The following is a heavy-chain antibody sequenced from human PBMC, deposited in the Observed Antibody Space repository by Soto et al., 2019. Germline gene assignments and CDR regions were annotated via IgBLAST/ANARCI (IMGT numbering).Heavy chain of an antibody. Sequence: GGSLRLSCAASGFTFSSYDMHWVRQATGKGLEWVSAIGTAGDTYYPGSVKGRFTISRENAKNSLYLQMNSLRAEETAVYYCARGYYYDSTGWFDPWGQGTLVTVSS. CDR1: GFTFSSYD. V-gene: IGHV3-13*01. CDR2: IGTAGDT. D-gene: IGHD3-22*01. CDR3: ARGYYYDSTGWFDP. J-gene: IGHJ5*02.